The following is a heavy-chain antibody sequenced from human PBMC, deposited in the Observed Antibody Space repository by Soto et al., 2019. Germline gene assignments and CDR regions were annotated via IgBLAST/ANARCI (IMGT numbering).Heavy chain of an antibody. CDR3: ARGYYYGSGSSPDY. V-gene: IGHV1-3*01. D-gene: IGHD3-10*01. J-gene: IGHJ4*02. CDR1: GYAFTSYA. CDR2: INAGNGNT. Sequence: ASVKVSCKASGYAFTSYAMHWVRQAPGQRLEWMGWINAGNGNTKYSQKFQGRVTMTRDTSTSTVYMELSSLRSEDTAVYYCARGYYYGSGSSPDYWGQGTLVTVSS.